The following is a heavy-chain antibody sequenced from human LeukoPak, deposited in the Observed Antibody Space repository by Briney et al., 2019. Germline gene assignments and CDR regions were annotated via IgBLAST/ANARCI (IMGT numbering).Heavy chain of an antibody. V-gene: IGHV3-15*01. D-gene: IGHD2-15*01. J-gene: IGHJ4*02. CDR1: GFTFINAW. Sequence: GGSLRLSCAASGFTFINAWMSWVRQAPGKGLEWVGRIKSKADGGSTDYAAPVKGRFTFSRDDSKNTLYLQMNSPKTENTAVYYCTADGCSGGGCFSGHYWGQGTLVTVSS. CDR3: TADGCSGGGCFSGHY. CDR2: IKSKADGGST.